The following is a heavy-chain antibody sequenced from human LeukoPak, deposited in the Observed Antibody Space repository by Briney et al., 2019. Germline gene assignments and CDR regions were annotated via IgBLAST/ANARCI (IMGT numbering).Heavy chain of an antibody. V-gene: IGHV3-21*01. J-gene: IGHJ5*02. Sequence: PGGSLRLSCAASGFTFSSYSMNWVRQAPGKGLEWVSSISSSSSYIYYADSVKGRFTISRDNAKNSLYLQMNSLRAEDTAVYYCARDGPDERGYSYGLTWFDPWGQGTLVTVSS. CDR3: ARDGPDERGYSYGLTWFDP. CDR1: GFTFSSYS. CDR2: ISSSSSYI. D-gene: IGHD5-18*01.